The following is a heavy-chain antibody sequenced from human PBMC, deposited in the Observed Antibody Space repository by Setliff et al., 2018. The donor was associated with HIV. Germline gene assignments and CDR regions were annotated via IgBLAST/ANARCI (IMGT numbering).Heavy chain of an antibody. D-gene: IGHD2-8*01. CDR1: GGSFSGYY. CDR2: INHSGST. J-gene: IGHJ4*01. Sequence: PSETLSLTCAVYGGSFSGYYWSWIRQPPGKGLEWIGEINHSGSTNYNPSLKSRVTISVDTSKNQFSLRLTSVTAADTAVYYCARGAPYCNHGICHLFDYWGHGNLVTV. V-gene: IGHV4-34*01. CDR3: ARGAPYCNHGICHLFDY.